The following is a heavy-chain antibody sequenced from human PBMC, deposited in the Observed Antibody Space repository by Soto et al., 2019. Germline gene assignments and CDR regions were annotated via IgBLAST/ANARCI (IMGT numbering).Heavy chain of an antibody. V-gene: IGHV5-10-1*01. CDR2: IDPSDSYT. D-gene: IGHD3-22*01. CDR3: ASGTYYYDSRGYYSPGPSYYGMDV. Sequence: GESLKISCNGSGYSFTSYWISWVRQMPGKGLEWMGRIDPSDSYTNYSPSFQGHVTISADKSISTAYLQWSSLKASDTAMYYCASGTYYYDSRGYYSPGPSYYGMDVWGQGTTVTVSS. J-gene: IGHJ6*02. CDR1: GYSFTSYW.